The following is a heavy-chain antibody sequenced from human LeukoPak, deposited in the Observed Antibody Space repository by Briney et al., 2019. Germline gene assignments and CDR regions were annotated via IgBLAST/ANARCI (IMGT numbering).Heavy chain of an antibody. CDR1: GFTFDDYA. CDR2: ISWNSGSI. V-gene: IGHV3-9*01. J-gene: IGHJ2*01. Sequence: GGSLRLSCAASGFTFDDYAMHWVRQAPGKGLEWVSGISWNSGSIGYADSVKGRFTISRDNSKNTLYLQMNSLRAEDTAVYYCAKDLRAAAGRDWYFDLWGRGTLVTVSS. CDR3: AKDLRAAAGRDWYFDL. D-gene: IGHD6-13*01.